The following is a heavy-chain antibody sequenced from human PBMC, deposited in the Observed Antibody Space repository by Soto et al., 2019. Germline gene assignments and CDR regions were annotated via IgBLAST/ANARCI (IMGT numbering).Heavy chain of an antibody. CDR3: PSGSSSYNGAFHV. Sequence: LQLRETGPGLVKTSETLSLNCNVSGGSITEFSNSWVWVRQPTGKGLEWIATVYLSGDTYYNPSLKSRITTSVEASTNQLSLRLASGTAADTAVFFCPSGSSSYNGAFHVWGKGTLVTVS. J-gene: IGHJ3*01. CDR2: VYLSGDT. D-gene: IGHD6-6*01. CDR1: GGSITEFSNS. V-gene: IGHV4-39*01.